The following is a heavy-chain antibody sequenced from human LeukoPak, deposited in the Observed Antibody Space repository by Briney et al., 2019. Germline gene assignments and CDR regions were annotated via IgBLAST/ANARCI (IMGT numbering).Heavy chain of an antibody. CDR1: GFTFSSYA. CDR3: ARDSGYDPLANDY. D-gene: IGHD5-12*01. CDR2: ISYDGSNK. V-gene: IGHV3-30-3*01. J-gene: IGHJ4*02. Sequence: GGSLRLSCAASGFTFSSYAMHWVRQAPGKGLEWVAVISYDGSNKYYADSVKGRFTISRDNSKNTLYLQMNSLRAEDTAVYYCARDSGYDPLANDYWGQGTLVTVSS.